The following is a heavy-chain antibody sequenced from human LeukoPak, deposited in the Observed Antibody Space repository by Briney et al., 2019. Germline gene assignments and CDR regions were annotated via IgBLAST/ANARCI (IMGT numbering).Heavy chain of an antibody. CDR1: GGSISNSF. Sequence: PSETLSLTCTVSGGSISNSFWSWIRQPPGEGLEWIGSAYYSGSTFYNPSLKSRVTISVDTSKKQFSLKLSSLTAADTAVYYCARGGTAVIAPYAFDIWGQGTMVTVSS. J-gene: IGHJ3*02. CDR3: ARGGTAVIAPYAFDI. CDR2: AYYSGST. V-gene: IGHV4-59*01. D-gene: IGHD4-23*01.